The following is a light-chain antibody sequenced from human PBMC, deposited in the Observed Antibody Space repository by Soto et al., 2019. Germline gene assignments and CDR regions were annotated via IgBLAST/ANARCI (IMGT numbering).Light chain of an antibody. CDR1: SGHSSYA. J-gene: IGLJ3*02. Sequence: QLVLTQSPSASASLGASVKLTCTLSSGHSSYAIAWHRQQPEKGPRYLMKLNSDGSHYKGDGIPDRFSGSTSGAERYLTISSHQSEDEADYYCQTWGTGIRVFGGGTKLTVL. V-gene: IGLV4-69*01. CDR2: LNSDGSH. CDR3: QTWGTGIRV.